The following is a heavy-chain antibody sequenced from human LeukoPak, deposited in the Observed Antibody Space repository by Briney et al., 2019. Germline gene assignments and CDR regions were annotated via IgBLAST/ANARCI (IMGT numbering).Heavy chain of an antibody. J-gene: IGHJ4*02. CDR1: GYTFSNFG. Sequence: ASVRVSCKTSGYTFSNFGIDWVRQAPGQGLEWMGWISGNNDNPNYGQKFQGRFTVTTDSSTSTAYMELRNLRFDDTAVYYCARDGTSTDDYWGQGTLVTVSP. D-gene: IGHD2-2*01. CDR2: ISGNNDNP. V-gene: IGHV1-18*01. CDR3: ARDGTSTDDY.